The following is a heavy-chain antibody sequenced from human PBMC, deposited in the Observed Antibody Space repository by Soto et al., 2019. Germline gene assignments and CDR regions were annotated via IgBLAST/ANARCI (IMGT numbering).Heavy chain of an antibody. CDR1: GFTFSSYA. J-gene: IGHJ5*02. D-gene: IGHD4-17*01. Sequence: EVQLLESGGGLVQPGGSLRLSCAASGFTFSSYAMSWVRQAPGKGLEWVSAISGSGGSTYYADSVKGRFTISGDNSKNTLHLQMNRVRAEDTAVYYCAKEPRFYGEQNWFDPWGQGSLVTVSS. CDR3: AKEPRFYGEQNWFDP. CDR2: ISGSGGST. V-gene: IGHV3-23*01.